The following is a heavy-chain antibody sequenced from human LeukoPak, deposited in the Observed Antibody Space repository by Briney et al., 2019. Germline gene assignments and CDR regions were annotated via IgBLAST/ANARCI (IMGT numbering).Heavy chain of an antibody. J-gene: IGHJ3*02. CDR3: ARQHYYDSSGYYPDAFDI. D-gene: IGHD3-22*01. Sequence: SETLSLTCTVSGGSISSSSYYWGWIRQPPGKGLEWIGSIYYSGSTYYNPSLKSRVTISVDTSKNQFSLKLSSVTAADTAVYYCARQHYYDSSGYYPDAFDIWGQGTMVTVSS. V-gene: IGHV4-39*01. CDR2: IYYSGST. CDR1: GGSISSSSYY.